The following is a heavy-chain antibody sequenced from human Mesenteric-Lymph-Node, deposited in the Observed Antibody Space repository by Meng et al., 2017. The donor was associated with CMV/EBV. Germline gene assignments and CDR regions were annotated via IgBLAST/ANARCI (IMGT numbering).Heavy chain of an antibody. Sequence: ESLKISCAASGFTFSDHYMDWVRQAPGKGLEWIGSIYYSGSTYYNPSLKSRVTISVDTSKNQFSLKLSSVTAADTAVYYCARGEYSSPDYWGQGTLVTVSS. V-gene: IGHV4-38-2*01. CDR2: IYYSGST. D-gene: IGHD6-6*01. CDR3: ARGEYSSPDY. CDR1: GFTFSDHY. J-gene: IGHJ4*02.